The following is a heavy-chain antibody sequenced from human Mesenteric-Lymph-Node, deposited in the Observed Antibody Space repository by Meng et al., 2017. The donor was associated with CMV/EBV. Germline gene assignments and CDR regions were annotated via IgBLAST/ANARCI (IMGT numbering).Heavy chain of an antibody. D-gene: IGHD3-10*01. V-gene: IGHV3-15*01. CDR3: TTMLRASESYYNQYYYYSGMDV. CDR1: GFTFSSYS. CDR2: IKSKIDGGTT. Sequence: GESLKISCAVSGFTFSSYSMNWVRQAPGKGLEWVGRIKSKIDGGTTEYTAPVKGRFTISRDDSKNTLYLQMNSLKTEDTAVYYCTTMLRASESYYNQYYYYSGMDVWGRGTTVTVSS. J-gene: IGHJ6*02.